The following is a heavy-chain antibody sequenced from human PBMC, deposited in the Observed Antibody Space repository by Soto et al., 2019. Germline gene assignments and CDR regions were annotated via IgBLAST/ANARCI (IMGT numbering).Heavy chain of an antibody. V-gene: IGHV6-1*01. Sequence: PSQTLSLTCAISGDTVSTNSATWNWIRQSPSRGLEWLGRTYYRSKWYNDYGRSLQSRMTINTDTSKNQFSLRAEDTAVYYCAKGKYSSSWFNGLDVWGQGTTVTVSS. CDR1: GDTVSTNSAT. J-gene: IGHJ6*02. D-gene: IGHD6-13*01. CDR2: TYYRSKWYN. CDR3: SSSWFNGLDV.